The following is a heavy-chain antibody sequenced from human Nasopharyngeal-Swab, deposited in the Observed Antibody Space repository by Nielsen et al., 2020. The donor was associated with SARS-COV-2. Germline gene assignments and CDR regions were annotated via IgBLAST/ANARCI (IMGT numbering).Heavy chain of an antibody. CDR3: ARDVYDSSGYYYQDY. J-gene: IGHJ4*02. Sequence: SETLSLTCAVYGGSFSGYYWSWIRQPPGKGLEWIGYIYYSGSANYNPSLKSRVTISVDTSKNQFSLKLSSATAADTAVYYCARDVYDSSGYYYQDYWGQGTLVTVSS. V-gene: IGHV4-59*01. D-gene: IGHD3-22*01. CDR1: GGSFSGYY. CDR2: IYYSGSA.